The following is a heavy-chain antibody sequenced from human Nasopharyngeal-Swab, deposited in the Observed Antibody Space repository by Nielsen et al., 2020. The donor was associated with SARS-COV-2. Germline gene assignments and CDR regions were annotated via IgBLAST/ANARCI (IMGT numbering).Heavy chain of an antibody. D-gene: IGHD3-16*01. CDR3: AKDGVRLNGIDV. CDR1: GFTFRNYG. Sequence: GESLKISCSASGFTFRNYGMHWVRQAPGKGLQYVSGISRDGGSTYHADSVQGRFTISRDNSKSTLYLQMNSLRAEDTAEYFCAKDGVRLNGIDVWGQGTTVTVSS. V-gene: IGHV3-64*04. CDR2: ISRDGGST. J-gene: IGHJ6*02.